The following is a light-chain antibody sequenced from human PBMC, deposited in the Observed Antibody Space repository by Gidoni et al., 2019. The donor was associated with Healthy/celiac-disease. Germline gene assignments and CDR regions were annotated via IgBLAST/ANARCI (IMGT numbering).Light chain of an antibody. CDR3: QQYNSYVWT. Sequence: DIQMTQSPSTLSASVGDRVTITCRASQSISSWLAWYQQKPGKAPKLLIYDASSLESGVPSRFSGSGSGTEFTLTISSLQPDDFATYYCQQYNSYVWTFGQXTKVEIK. CDR2: DAS. CDR1: QSISSW. J-gene: IGKJ1*01. V-gene: IGKV1-5*01.